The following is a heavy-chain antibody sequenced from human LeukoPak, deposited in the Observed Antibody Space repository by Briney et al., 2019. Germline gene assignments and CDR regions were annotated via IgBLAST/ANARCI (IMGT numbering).Heavy chain of an antibody. Sequence: SVKVSCKASGGTFSSYAISWVRQAPGQGLEWMGGIIPIFGTANYAQKFQGRVTITADESTSTAYMELRSLRSDDTAVYYCARIAAAVAACDYWGQGTLVTVSS. D-gene: IGHD6-19*01. CDR3: ARIAAAVAACDY. CDR2: IIPIFGTA. CDR1: GGTFSSYA. V-gene: IGHV1-69*01. J-gene: IGHJ4*02.